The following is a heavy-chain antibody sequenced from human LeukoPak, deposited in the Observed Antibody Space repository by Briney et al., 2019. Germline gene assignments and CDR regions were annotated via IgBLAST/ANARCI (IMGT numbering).Heavy chain of an antibody. CDR3: AREVVSVGTPVSRWLDP. D-gene: IGHD4-23*01. CDR2: IYHSGST. V-gene: IGHV4-38-2*02. J-gene: IGHJ5*02. CDR1: TSSISSGYF. Sequence: PSETLSLTCAVSTSSISSGYFWGWIRQPPGKGLEWIGSIYHSGSTYYNPSFKSRVTMSVDTSKNQFSLRLTSVTAADTAVYFCAREVVSVGTPVSRWLDPWGQGTLVTVSS.